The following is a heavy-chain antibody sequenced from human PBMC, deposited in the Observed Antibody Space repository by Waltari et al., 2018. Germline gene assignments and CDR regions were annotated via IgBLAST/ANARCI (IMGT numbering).Heavy chain of an antibody. J-gene: IGHJ4*02. Sequence: EVQLVESGGGLVQPGGSLRLSCAASGFTFSSYSMNWVRQAPGKGLEWVSYISSSSSTIYYADSVKGLFTISRDNAKNSLYLQMNSLRAEDTAVYYCARSYYYDSSGYYSPFDYWGQGTLVTVSS. CDR2: ISSSSSTI. D-gene: IGHD3-22*01. V-gene: IGHV3-48*04. CDR1: GFTFSSYS. CDR3: ARSYYYDSSGYYSPFDY.